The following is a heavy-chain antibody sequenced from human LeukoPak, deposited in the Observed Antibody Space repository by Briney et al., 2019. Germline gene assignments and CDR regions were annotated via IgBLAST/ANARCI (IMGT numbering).Heavy chain of an antibody. CDR2: ISSSGSTI. Sequence: GESLRLSCAASGFTFSDYYMSWIRQAPGKGLEWVSYISSSGSTIYYADSVKGRFTISRDNAKNSLYLQMNSLRAEDTAVYYCARARTVTTWESYFDYWGQGTLVTVSS. CDR3: ARARTVTTWESYFDY. V-gene: IGHV3-11*01. CDR1: GFTFSDYY. D-gene: IGHD4-17*01. J-gene: IGHJ4*02.